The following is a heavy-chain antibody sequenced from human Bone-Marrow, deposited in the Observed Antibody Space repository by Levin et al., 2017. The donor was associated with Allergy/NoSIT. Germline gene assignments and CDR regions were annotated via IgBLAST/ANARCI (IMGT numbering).Heavy chain of an antibody. V-gene: IGHV3-48*01. CDR3: ARNDLAAARE. J-gene: IGHJ4*02. Sequence: PAASVKVSCAASGFLFGTYNMNWVRQAPGKGPEWISFISANSKIIKYADSVKGRVTVSRDNAKNALYLQMNGLRAEDTAVYYCARNDLAAAREWGQGTLVTVSS. D-gene: IGHD6-13*01. CDR1: GFLFGTYN. CDR2: ISANSKII.